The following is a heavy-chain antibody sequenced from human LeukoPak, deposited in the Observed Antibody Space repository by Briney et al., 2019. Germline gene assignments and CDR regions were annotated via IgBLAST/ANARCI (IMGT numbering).Heavy chain of an antibody. CDR3: AKDPFRMGRGYFDY. J-gene: IGHJ4*02. Sequence: PGGSLRLSCAVSGFTFDDYAMHWVRQLPGKGLEWVSGISWNSDTTGYADSVKGRFTISRDNAKNSLYLQMNSLRTEDTALYYCAKDPFRMGRGYFDYWGQGTLVTVSS. V-gene: IGHV3-9*01. D-gene: IGHD1-26*01. CDR1: GFTFDDYA. CDR2: ISWNSDTT.